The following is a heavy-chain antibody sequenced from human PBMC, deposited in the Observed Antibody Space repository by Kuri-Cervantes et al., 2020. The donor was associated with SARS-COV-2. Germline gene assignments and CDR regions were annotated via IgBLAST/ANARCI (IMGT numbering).Heavy chain of an antibody. CDR1: GYSISSGYY. D-gene: IGHD6-13*01. J-gene: IGHJ4*02. V-gene: IGHV4-38-2*02. CDR2: IYHSGST. Sequence: SETLSLTCTVSGYSISSGYYWGWIRQPPGKGLEWIGSIYHSGSTYYNPSLKSRVTISVDTSKNQFSLELSSVTAADTAVYYCVRPRYSSSWYTDYWGQGTLVTVSS. CDR3: VRPRYSSSWYTDY.